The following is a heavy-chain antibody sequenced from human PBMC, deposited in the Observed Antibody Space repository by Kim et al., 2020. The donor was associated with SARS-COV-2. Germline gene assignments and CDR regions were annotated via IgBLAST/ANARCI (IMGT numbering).Heavy chain of an antibody. V-gene: IGHV4-34*01. Sequence: KSRVTISVDTSKNQFSLKLSSVTAADTAVYYCARGWGKWEAYYYYYGMDVWGQGTTVTVSS. J-gene: IGHJ6*02. CDR3: ARGWGKWEAYYYYYGMDV. D-gene: IGHD1-26*01.